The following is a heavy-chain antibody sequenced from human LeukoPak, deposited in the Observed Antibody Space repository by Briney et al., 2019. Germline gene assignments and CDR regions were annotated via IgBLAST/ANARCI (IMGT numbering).Heavy chain of an antibody. CDR1: GFTFSSYV. J-gene: IGHJ4*02. Sequence: GGSLRLSCAVSGFTFSSYVMSWVRQAPGKGLEWVSAISGNGGDTYYADSVKGRFTISRDNSKNTLYLQMNSLRAEDTAVYYCAKDREGLLWFGELDGGGQGTLVTVSS. V-gene: IGHV3-23*01. D-gene: IGHD3-10*01. CDR3: AKDREGLLWFGELDG. CDR2: ISGNGGDT.